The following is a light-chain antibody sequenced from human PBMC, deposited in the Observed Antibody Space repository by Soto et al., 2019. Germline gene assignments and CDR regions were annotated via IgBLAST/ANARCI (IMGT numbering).Light chain of an antibody. V-gene: IGKV1-39*01. CDR3: QQRYSTPPWT. J-gene: IGKJ1*01. Sequence: IRMTQSPSSLSASVGDRVTITCRAGQDVVNCLNWYQQKPGKAPKLLIYAASSLQSGVPSRFSGSGSGTDFTLTISSLQPEDFATYYCQQRYSTPPWTFGQGTKVDIK. CDR1: QDVVNC. CDR2: AAS.